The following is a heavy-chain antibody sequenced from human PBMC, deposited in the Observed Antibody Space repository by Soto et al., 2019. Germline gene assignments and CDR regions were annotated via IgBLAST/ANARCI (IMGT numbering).Heavy chain of an antibody. V-gene: IGHV4-61*01. CDR3: SGESASWHYYNRTH. Sequence: SETLSLTCTVSSGPVSSGSYYWTWIRQPPGKGLEWIGNIYYSGSANYNPSLKSRVTISVDTSTNQFSLRLSSVTAADTAVYYCSGESASWHYYNRTHWGQGTLVTVSS. D-gene: IGHD1-7*01. CDR2: IYYSGSA. CDR1: SGPVSSGSYY. J-gene: IGHJ4*02.